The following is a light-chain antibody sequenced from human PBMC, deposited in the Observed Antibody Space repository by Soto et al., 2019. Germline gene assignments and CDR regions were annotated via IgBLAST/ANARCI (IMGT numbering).Light chain of an antibody. CDR2: GAS. CDR1: QSVSSSY. CDR3: QQYGSSPGT. Sequence: EIVLTQSPGTLSLSPGERATLSCRASQSVSSSYLAWYQQKPGQAPRLLIYGASIRATGIPDRFSGSGSGTDCTLTISRLEPADCAVYYCQQYGSSPGTFGQGTKVEIK. J-gene: IGKJ1*01. V-gene: IGKV3-20*01.